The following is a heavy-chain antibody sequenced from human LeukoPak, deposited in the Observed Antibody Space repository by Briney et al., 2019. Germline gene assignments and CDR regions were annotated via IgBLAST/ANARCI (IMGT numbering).Heavy chain of an antibody. D-gene: IGHD5-18*01. CDR2: INHSGST. CDR1: GGSFSGYY. V-gene: IGHV4-34*01. Sequence: SETLSLTCAVYGGSFSGYYWSWIRQPPGTGLEWIGEINHSGSTNYNPSLKSRVTISVDTSKNQFSLKLSSVTAADTAVYYCARGGGYSYGSDWFDPWGQGTLVTVSS. CDR3: ARGGGYSYGSDWFDP. J-gene: IGHJ5*02.